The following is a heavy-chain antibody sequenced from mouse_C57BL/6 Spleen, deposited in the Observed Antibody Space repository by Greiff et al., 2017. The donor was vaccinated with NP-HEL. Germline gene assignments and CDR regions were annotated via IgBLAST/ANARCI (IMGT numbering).Heavy chain of an antibody. J-gene: IGHJ3*01. CDR3: ARGRVYGSSGFAY. D-gene: IGHD1-1*01. CDR2: ISDGGSYT. V-gene: IGHV5-4*03. Sequence: EVKVVESGGGLVKPGGSLKLSCAASGFTFSSYAMSWVRQTPEKRLEWVATISDGGSYTYYPDNVKGRFTISRDNAKNNLYLQMSHLKSEDTAMYYCARGRVYGSSGFAYWGQGTLVTVSA. CDR1: GFTFSSYA.